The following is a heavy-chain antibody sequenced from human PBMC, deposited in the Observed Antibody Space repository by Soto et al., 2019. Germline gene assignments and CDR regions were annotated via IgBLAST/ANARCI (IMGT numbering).Heavy chain of an antibody. Sequence: QVQLVQSGAEVKKPGASVKVSCKASGYTFNTYAITWVRQAPGQGLEWMGWISGYNGNTNYAQTLQGRGTMTTDTSTSTAYLELRSLRSADAAVYYCARTVEYDSIPYYYADFWGQGTLVTVSS. J-gene: IGHJ4*01. V-gene: IGHV1-18*01. D-gene: IGHD2-21*01. CDR1: GYTFNTYA. CDR2: ISGYNGNT. CDR3: ARTVEYDSIPYYYADF.